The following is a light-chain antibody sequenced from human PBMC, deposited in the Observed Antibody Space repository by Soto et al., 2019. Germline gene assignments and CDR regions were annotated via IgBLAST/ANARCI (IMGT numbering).Light chain of an antibody. CDR2: DTS. J-gene: IGLJ3*02. CDR1: TGAVTSGHY. V-gene: IGLV7-46*01. CDR3: LLSYSGPRV. Sequence: QAVVTQEPSLTVSPGGTVTLTCGSSTGAVTSGHYPYWFQQKPGQAPRALIYDTSNKHSWTPARFSGSLLGGNAALTLSGAQPEDEAEYYCLLSYSGPRVFGGGTKLPS.